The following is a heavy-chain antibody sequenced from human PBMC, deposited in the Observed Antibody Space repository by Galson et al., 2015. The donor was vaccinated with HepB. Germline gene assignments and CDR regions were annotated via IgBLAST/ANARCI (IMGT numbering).Heavy chain of an antibody. Sequence: CTVSGGSVSSGNYYWSWIRQPPGKGLEWIGYIYYSGSTSYNPSLKSRVTISVDMSKNQFSLKLRSVTAADTAVYFCVKDRGDYVFNYWGQGTLVTVSS. CDR3: VKDRGDYVFNY. V-gene: IGHV4-61*01. D-gene: IGHD4-17*01. CDR2: IYYSGST. J-gene: IGHJ4*02. CDR1: GGSVSSGNYY.